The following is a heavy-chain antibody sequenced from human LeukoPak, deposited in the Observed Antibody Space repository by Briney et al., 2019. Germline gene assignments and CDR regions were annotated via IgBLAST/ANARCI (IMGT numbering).Heavy chain of an antibody. CDR2: ISSSGSTI. V-gene: IGHV3-48*03. J-gene: IGHJ4*02. CDR3: TVVTRDYGDSTNIDY. CDR1: GFTFSSYE. D-gene: IGHD4-17*01. Sequence: GRSLRLSCAASGFTFSSYEMNWVRQAPGKGLEWVSYISSSGSTIYYADSVKGRFTISRDNAKNSLYLQMNRLRAEDTAVYYWTVVTRDYGDSTNIDYWGQGTLVTVSS.